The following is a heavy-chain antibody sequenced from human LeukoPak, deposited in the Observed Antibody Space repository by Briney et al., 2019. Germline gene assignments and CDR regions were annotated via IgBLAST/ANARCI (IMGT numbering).Heavy chain of an antibody. CDR3: AGISRITIFGVVTYFDY. V-gene: IGHV1-2*02. J-gene: IGHJ4*02. D-gene: IGHD3-3*01. CDR2: INPNSGGT. Sequence: ASVKVSCTASGYTFTGYYMHWVRQAPGQGLEWMGWINPNSGGTNYAQKFQGRVTMTRDTSISTAYMELSRLRSDDTAVYYCAGISRITIFGVVTYFDYWGQGTLVTVSS. CDR1: GYTFTGYY.